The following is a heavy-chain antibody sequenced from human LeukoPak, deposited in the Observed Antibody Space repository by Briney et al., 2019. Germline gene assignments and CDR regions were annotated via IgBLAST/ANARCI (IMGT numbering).Heavy chain of an antibody. CDR2: INPNSGGT. D-gene: IGHD3-22*01. J-gene: IGHJ3*02. Sequence: GASVKVSCKASGYTFTGYYMHWVRQAPGQGLEWMGWINPNSGGTNYAQKFQGRVTMTRDTSISTAYMELSRLRSDDTAVYYCAREGMIAPRNAFDIWGQGTMVTVSS. CDR3: AREGMIAPRNAFDI. CDR1: GYTFTGYY. V-gene: IGHV1-2*02.